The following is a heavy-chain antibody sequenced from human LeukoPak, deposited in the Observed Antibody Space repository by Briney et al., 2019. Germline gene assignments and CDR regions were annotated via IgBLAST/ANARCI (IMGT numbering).Heavy chain of an antibody. CDR3: ARGEQKAYYYESSGYLGDY. J-gene: IGHJ4*02. Sequence: ASVKVSCKASGDSFTAHYMHWVRQAPGQRLEWMGWINPNSGRTNYAQKFQGRVTMTRDTSISTAYMELSRLRSDDTAVYYCARGEQKAYYYESSGYLGDYWGQGTLVTVSS. D-gene: IGHD3-22*01. CDR1: GDSFTAHY. V-gene: IGHV1-2*02. CDR2: INPNSGRT.